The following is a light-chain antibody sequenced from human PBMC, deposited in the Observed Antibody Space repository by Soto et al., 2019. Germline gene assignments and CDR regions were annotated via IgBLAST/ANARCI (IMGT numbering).Light chain of an antibody. Sequence: QSVLTQPASVSGSPGQSITISCTATSSDVGGYNYVSWYQQQPGKAPKLMIYDVINRPSGVSNRFSGSKSGNTASLTISGLQAEDEADYYCSSYTSSNTLVVFGGGTKLTVL. CDR1: SSDVGGYNY. CDR3: SSYTSSNTLVV. CDR2: DVI. J-gene: IGLJ2*01. V-gene: IGLV2-14*03.